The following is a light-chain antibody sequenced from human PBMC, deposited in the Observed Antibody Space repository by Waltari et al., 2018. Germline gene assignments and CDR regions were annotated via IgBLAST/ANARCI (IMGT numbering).Light chain of an antibody. Sequence: DIQMTQPPSSLSPSVADNVTITCRASQSISTWLAWFQLKPGKAPKLLIYKASNLESGVPSRFSGSGSGTEFTLTISSLLPEDFATYYCQQYNSDSHSFGQGTRLEIK. CDR2: KAS. CDR3: QQYNSDSHS. J-gene: IGKJ2*01. CDR1: QSISTW. V-gene: IGKV1-5*03.